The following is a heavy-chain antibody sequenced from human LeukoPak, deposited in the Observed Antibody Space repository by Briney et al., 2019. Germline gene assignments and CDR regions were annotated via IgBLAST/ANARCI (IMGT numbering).Heavy chain of an antibody. Sequence: ASVKVSCKASGYTFTSCDISCVRRARGQGLEWMGWISGYSGNTNYVQKFQGRVTMATDTSTSTVYMELRSLTSDDTAVYYCARDIATVVHQEWGQGTLVTVSS. J-gene: IGHJ4*02. D-gene: IGHD2-2*01. V-gene: IGHV1-18*01. CDR3: ARDIATVVHQE. CDR1: GYTFTSCD. CDR2: ISGYSGNT.